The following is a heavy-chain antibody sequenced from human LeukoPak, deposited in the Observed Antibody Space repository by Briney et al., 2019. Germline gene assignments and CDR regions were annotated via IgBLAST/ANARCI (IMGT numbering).Heavy chain of an antibody. V-gene: IGHV3-23*01. D-gene: IGHD3-22*01. Sequence: GGSLRLSCAASGFTFSSYAMSWVRQAPGKGLEWVSGISGSGGSTYYADSVKGRFTISRDNSKNTLYLQMNSLRAEDTAVYYCARVGIVVVSYYFDYWGQGTLVTVSS. CDR1: GFTFSSYA. J-gene: IGHJ4*02. CDR3: ARVGIVVVSYYFDY. CDR2: ISGSGGST.